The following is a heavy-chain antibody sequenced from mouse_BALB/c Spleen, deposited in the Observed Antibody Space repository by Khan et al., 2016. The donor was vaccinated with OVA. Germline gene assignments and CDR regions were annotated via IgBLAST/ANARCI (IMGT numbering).Heavy chain of an antibody. CDR1: GYTFTTYT. J-gene: IGHJ3*01. CDR2: IIPSTDYT. Sequence: QVQLQQSGAELARPGASVKMSCKASGYTFTTYTIHWVKQRPGQGLEWLGYIIPSTDYTTYNQKFKDKATLTADKSSSTAYMQLSSLTSDDSAVYYCAKEGAYYRSDGWFAYWGQGTLVTVSA. D-gene: IGHD2-14*01. CDR3: AKEGAYYRSDGWFAY. V-gene: IGHV1-4*01.